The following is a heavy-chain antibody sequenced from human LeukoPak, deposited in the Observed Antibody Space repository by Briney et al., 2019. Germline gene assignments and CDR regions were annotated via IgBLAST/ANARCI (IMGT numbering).Heavy chain of an antibody. CDR1: GFTFSSYA. CDR2: ISGSGGST. J-gene: IGHJ4*02. CDR3: AKPRYCSSTNCPPDFDY. Sequence: GGSLRLSCAASGFTFSSYAMSWVRQAPGKGLEWVSAISGSGGSTYYADSVKGRFTISRDNSKNTLYLQMNSLRAEDTAVYYCAKPRYCSSTNCPPDFDYWGQGTLVTVSS. V-gene: IGHV3-23*01. D-gene: IGHD2-2*01.